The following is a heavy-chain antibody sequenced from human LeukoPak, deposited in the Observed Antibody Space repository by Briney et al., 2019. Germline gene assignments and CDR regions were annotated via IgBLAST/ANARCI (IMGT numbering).Heavy chain of an antibody. J-gene: IGHJ5*02. CDR2: ISAYNGNT. CDR1: GYTFTSYG. D-gene: IGHD4-23*01. Sequence: PGESLKISCKASGYTFTSYGISWVRQAPGQGLEWMGWISAYNGNTNYAQKLQGRVTMTTDTSTSTAYMELRSLRSDDTAVYYCARIFLSVVAPKRWFDPWGQGTLVTVSS. V-gene: IGHV1-18*01. CDR3: ARIFLSVVAPKRWFDP.